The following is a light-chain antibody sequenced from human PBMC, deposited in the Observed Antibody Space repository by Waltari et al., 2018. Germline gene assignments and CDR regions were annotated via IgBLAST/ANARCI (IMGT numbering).Light chain of an antibody. V-gene: IGLV3-25*03. J-gene: IGLJ2*01. CDR2: KDT. CDR3: LSAYSGGSQGV. Sequence: SYELTQPHKVSVITEQKAKIPSTATALPTKYTYWYQQKPGQAPLLVIYKDTERPSGIPERFSGSSSGTTVTLTISGVQAEDEADYYCLSAYSGGSQGVFGGGTKLTVL. CDR1: ALPTKY.